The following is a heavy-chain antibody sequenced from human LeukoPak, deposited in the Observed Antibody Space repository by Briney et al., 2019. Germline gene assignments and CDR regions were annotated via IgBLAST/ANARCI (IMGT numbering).Heavy chain of an antibody. V-gene: IGHV3-23*01. CDR2: ISGSGGST. J-gene: IGHJ3*02. D-gene: IGHD6-13*01. Sequence: GGSLRLSCAASGFTFSSYAMSWVRQAPGKGLEWVSSISGSGGSTYYGDSVKGRFTISRDNSKNTPYLQMNSLRAEDTAVYYCAKSQYSSSWYTPAFDIWGQGTMVTVSS. CDR3: AKSQYSSSWYTPAFDI. CDR1: GFTFSSYA.